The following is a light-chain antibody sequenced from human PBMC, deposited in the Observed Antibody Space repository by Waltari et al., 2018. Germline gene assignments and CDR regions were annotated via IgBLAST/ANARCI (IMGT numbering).Light chain of an antibody. V-gene: IGLV3-19*01. J-gene: IGLJ3*02. CDR3: HSRDTISTRV. CDR1: SLRRTY. Sequence: SSELTQDPAVSVALGQTVRITCHGDSLRRTYASWYQQRPGQAPRLVLYGQDNRPSGIPDRFSGSTSGDTASLTITGAQAEDEADYYCHSRDTISTRVFGGGTRLTV. CDR2: GQD.